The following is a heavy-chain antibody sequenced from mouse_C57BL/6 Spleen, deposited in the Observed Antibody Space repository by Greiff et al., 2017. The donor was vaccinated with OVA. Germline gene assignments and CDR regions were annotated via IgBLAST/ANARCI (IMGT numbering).Heavy chain of an antibody. CDR3: ARKGGYAWFAY. J-gene: IGHJ3*01. CDR2: IDPSDSET. V-gene: IGHV1-52*01. Sequence: VQLQQPGAELVRPGSSVKLSCKASGYTFTSYWMHWVKQRPIQGLEWIGNIDPSDSETHYNQKFKDKATLTVDKSSSTAYMQLSSLTSEDSAVYYCARKGGYAWFAYWGQGTLVTVSA. CDR1: GYTFTSYW. D-gene: IGHD2-2*01.